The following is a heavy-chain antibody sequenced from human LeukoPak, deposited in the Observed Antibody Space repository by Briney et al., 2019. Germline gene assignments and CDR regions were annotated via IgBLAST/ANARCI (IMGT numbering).Heavy chain of an antibody. CDR2: ISWDGGST. Sequence: GGSLRLSCATSGFTFDHYTMHWVRQAPGKGLEWVSLISWDGGSTYYADSVKGRFTISRDNSKNSLSLQMNSLRAEDTALYYCAKDGKNYFDYWGQGTLVTVSS. J-gene: IGHJ4*02. V-gene: IGHV3-43*01. CDR3: AKDGKNYFDY. CDR1: GFTFDHYT.